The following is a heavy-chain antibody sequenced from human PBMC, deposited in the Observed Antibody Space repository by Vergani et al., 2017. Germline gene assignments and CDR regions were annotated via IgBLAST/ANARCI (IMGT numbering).Heavy chain of an antibody. CDR1: GFTFDDYA. J-gene: IGHJ6*02. D-gene: IGHD6-13*01. CDR2: IKQDGSEK. CDR3: ARDVAAAGRYYYYYCMDV. V-gene: IGHV3-7*01. Sequence: EVQLVESGGVVVQPGGSLRLSCAASGFTFDDYAMHWVRQAPGKGLEWVANIKQDGSEKYYVDSVKGRFTISRDNGKNSLYMQMNSLRAEDTAVYYCARDVAAAGRYYYYYCMDVWDRGTTVIVSS.